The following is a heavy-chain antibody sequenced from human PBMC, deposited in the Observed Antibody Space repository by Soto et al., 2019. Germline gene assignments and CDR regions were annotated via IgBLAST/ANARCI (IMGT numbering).Heavy chain of an antibody. Sequence: ASVKVSCKASGYTFTSYAMQWVRQAPGQRLEWMGWINAGNGNTKYSQKFQGRVTITRDTSASTAYMELSSLRSEGTAVYYCARDKGIAAAGTEHWGQGTLVTSPQ. CDR1: GYTFTSYA. J-gene: IGHJ4*02. CDR2: INAGNGNT. D-gene: IGHD6-13*01. CDR3: ARDKGIAAAGTEH. V-gene: IGHV1-3*01.